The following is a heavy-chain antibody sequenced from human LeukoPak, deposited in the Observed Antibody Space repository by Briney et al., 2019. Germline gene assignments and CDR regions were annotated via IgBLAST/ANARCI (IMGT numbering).Heavy chain of an antibody. CDR1: GYSFTTHW. V-gene: IGHV5-51*01. D-gene: IGHD3-10*01. J-gene: IGHJ5*02. CDR2: TYPGDSDT. Sequence: HGESLKISCKASGYSFTTHWIGWVRQMPGKGLEWMGITYPGDSDTRYSPSFQGQVTISADKSISTAYLQWSSLKASDTAMYYCARGDLFLWFGEKRVWFDPWGQGTLVTVSS. CDR3: ARGDLFLWFGEKRVWFDP.